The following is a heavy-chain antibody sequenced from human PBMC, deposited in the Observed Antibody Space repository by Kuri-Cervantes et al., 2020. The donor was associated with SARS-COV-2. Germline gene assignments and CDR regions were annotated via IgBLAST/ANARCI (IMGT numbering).Heavy chain of an antibody. CDR3: ARAQEHNAQQPAGVDY. D-gene: IGHD6-13*01. J-gene: IGHJ4*02. CDR2: INPSGGST. CDR1: GYTFTSYY. V-gene: IGHV1-46*01. Sequence: ASVKVSCKASGYTFTSYYMHWVRQAPGQGLEWMGIINPSGGSTSYAQKFQGRVTMTRGTSTSTVYMELSSLRSEDTAVYYCARAQEHNAQQPAGVDYWGQGTLVTVSS.